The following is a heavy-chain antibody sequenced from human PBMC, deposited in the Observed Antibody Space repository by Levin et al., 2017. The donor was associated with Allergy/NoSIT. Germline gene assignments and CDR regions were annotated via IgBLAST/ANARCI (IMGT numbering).Heavy chain of an antibody. D-gene: IGHD3-9*01. Sequence: SGPTLVKSTQTLTLTCTFSGFSLFTSGMCVTWIRQPPGKALEWLALIDWEADKYYSTSLKTRLTISKDTSKNQVVLTMTNMDPADTATYYCARGNNILTGFYNGFDYWGQGALVTVSS. J-gene: IGHJ4*02. V-gene: IGHV2-70*01. CDR1: GFSLFTSGMC. CDR3: ARGNNILTGFYNGFDY. CDR2: IDWEADK.